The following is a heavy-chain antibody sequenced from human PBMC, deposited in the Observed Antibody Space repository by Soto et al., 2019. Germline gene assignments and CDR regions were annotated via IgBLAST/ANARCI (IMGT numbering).Heavy chain of an antibody. Sequence: SETLSLTCTVSGGSISSYYWSWIRQPPGKGLEWIGYIYYSGSTNYNPSLRGRVTISVDTSKNQFSLKLSSVTAADTAVYYCASSPYYGSGYYYYYMDVWGKGTTVTVSS. CDR1: GGSISSYY. V-gene: IGHV4-59*01. D-gene: IGHD3-10*01. J-gene: IGHJ6*03. CDR2: IYYSGST. CDR3: ASSPYYGSGYYYYYMDV.